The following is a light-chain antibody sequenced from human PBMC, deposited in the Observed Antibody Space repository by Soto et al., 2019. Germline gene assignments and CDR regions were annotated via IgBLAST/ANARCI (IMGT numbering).Light chain of an antibody. CDR3: QQLNSYPVT. CDR1: QGISSY. J-gene: IGKJ1*01. V-gene: IGKV1-9*01. CDR2: AAS. Sequence: DIQLTQSPSFLSASLGDRVTITCRASQGISSYLAWYQQKPGKAPKLLIYAASTLQSGVPSRFSGSGSGTESTLTISSLQPEDFATYYCQQLNSYPVTFGQGTKVEIK.